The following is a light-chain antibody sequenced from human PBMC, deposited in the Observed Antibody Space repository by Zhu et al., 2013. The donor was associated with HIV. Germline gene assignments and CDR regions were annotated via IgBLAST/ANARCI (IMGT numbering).Light chain of an antibody. Sequence: EILMTQSPSTLSLSPGERATLSCRASQHINTNYLAWYQQKPGQAPRLLIYVASARATGVPDRFSGSGSGTDFTLTISRLEPEDFAVYYCQQYGSSPPLTFGGRDQGGDQT. J-gene: IGKJ4*01. CDR1: QHINTNY. CDR2: VAS. V-gene: IGKV3-20*01. CDR3: QQYGSSPPLT.